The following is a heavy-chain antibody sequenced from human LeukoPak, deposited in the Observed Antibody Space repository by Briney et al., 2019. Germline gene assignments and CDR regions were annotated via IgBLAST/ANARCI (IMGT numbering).Heavy chain of an antibody. V-gene: IGHV3-33*01. CDR3: AAAVHSSSWCFDY. D-gene: IGHD6-13*01. CDR2: IWYDGSNK. Sequence: PGRSLRLSCAASGFTFSSYGMHWVRQAPGKGLEWVAVIWYDGSNKYYADSVKGRFTISRDNSKNTLYLQMNSLRAEDTAVYYCAAAVHSSSWCFDYWGQGTLVTVSS. CDR1: GFTFSSYG. J-gene: IGHJ4*02.